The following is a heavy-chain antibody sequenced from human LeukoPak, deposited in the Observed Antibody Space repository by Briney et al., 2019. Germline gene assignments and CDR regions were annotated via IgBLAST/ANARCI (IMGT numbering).Heavy chain of an antibody. V-gene: IGHV1-2*02. CDR2: INPNNGDT. J-gene: IGHJ4*02. Sequence: GASVKVSCKASGYTFTAQYMHWLRQAPGQGLEWMRRINPNNGDTKYAQSFLGRVTMTRDTSTPTAHMELSSLRSEDTAVYYCATDRQLLLDYWGPGTLVTVSS. CDR3: ATDRQLLLDY. D-gene: IGHD2-2*01. CDR1: GYTFTAQY.